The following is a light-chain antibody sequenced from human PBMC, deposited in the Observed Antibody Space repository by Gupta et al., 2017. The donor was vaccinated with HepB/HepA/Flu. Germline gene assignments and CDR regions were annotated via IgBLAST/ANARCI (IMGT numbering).Light chain of an antibody. V-gene: IGKV3-20*01. J-gene: IGKJ3*01. CDR1: QSVSSSY. Sequence: IVLTQSPGTLSLSPGERATLSCRASQSVSSSYLAWYQQKPGQAPRLLIYGASSRATGIPDRFSGSGSGTDFTLTIIRLEPEDFAVYYCQQYGSSPFTFGPGTKVDIK. CDR3: QQYGSSPFT. CDR2: GAS.